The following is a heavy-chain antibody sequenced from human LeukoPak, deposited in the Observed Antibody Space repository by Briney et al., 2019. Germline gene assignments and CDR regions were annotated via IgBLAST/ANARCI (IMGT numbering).Heavy chain of an antibody. CDR1: GGSISNYY. CDR3: ARDPLRRYYYDSSGCY. CDR2: IYYSGST. Sequence: PSETLSLTCTVSGGSISNYYWSWIRQPPGEGMEWIGYIYYSGSTNYNPSLKSRVTMSIDTPKNQFSLKLSSVTAADTAVYYCARDPLRRYYYDSSGCYWGQGTLVTVSS. V-gene: IGHV4-59*12. J-gene: IGHJ4*02. D-gene: IGHD3-22*01.